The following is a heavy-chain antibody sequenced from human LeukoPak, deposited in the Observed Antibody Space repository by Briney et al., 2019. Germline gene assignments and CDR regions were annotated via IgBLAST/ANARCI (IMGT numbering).Heavy chain of an antibody. Sequence: GGSLRLSCAASGFTVSNDYMSWVRQAPGKGLEWVSVIYSGGRTYYADSVKGRFTISRDNSKNTLFLQMNSLRAEDTAVYYCARGMISISQPLYFDYWGQGTLVTVSS. V-gene: IGHV3-53*01. CDR2: IYSGGRT. CDR1: GFTVSNDY. CDR3: ARGMISISQPLYFDY. J-gene: IGHJ4*02. D-gene: IGHD3-9*01.